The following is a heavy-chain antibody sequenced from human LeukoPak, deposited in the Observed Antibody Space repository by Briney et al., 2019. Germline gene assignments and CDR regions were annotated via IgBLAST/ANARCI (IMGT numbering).Heavy chain of an antibody. J-gene: IGHJ4*02. CDR2: INPNSGGT. CDR1: GYTFTSYY. V-gene: IGHV1-2*02. D-gene: IGHD3-22*01. CDR3: ARDWGAYYYDSITSAHLDY. Sequence: ASVKVSCKASGYTFTSYYMHWVRQAPGQGLEWMGWINPNSGGTNYAQKYQGRVTMTRDTSISTAYMELSRLRSDDTAVYYCARDWGAYYYDSITSAHLDYWGQGTLVTVSS.